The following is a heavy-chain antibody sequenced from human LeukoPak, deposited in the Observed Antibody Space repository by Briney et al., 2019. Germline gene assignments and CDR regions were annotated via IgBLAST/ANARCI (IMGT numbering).Heavy chain of an antibody. CDR1: DGSITSLNLY. CDR3: ARVNECSSSSCFTSWFDP. Sequence: SETLSLTCTVSDGSITSLNLYWGWIRQPPGKGLEWLGSVGYDGGPYHNPSLTSRVTMSIDSSRNQFSLSLTSVTAADTAVYYCARVNECSSSSCFTSWFDPWGQGTLVTVSS. J-gene: IGHJ5*02. CDR2: VGYDGGP. D-gene: IGHD2-2*02. V-gene: IGHV4-39*07.